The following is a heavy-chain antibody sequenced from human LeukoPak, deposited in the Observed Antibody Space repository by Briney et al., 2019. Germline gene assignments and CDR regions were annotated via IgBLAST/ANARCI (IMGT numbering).Heavy chain of an antibody. Sequence: GGSLRLSFAASGFTFSSYAMSWVRQAPGKGLEWVSAISGSGGSTYYADSVKGRFTISRDNSKNTLYLQMNSLRAEDTAVYYCAKGRRSGYAYYYYGMDVWGQGTTVTVS. V-gene: IGHV3-23*01. CDR3: AKGRRSGYAYYYYGMDV. CDR2: ISGSGGST. J-gene: IGHJ6*02. CDR1: GFTFSSYA. D-gene: IGHD5-12*01.